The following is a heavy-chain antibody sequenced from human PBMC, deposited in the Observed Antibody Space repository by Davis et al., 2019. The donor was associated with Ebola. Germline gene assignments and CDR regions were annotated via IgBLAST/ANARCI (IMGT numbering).Heavy chain of an antibody. Sequence: MPSETLSLTCTVSGGSISSSSYYWSWIRQPPGKGLEWIGYIYYSGSTNYNPSLKSRVTISVDTSKNQFSLKLSSVTAADTAVYYCARGGRGAFDIWGQGTMVTVSS. CDR2: IYYSGST. CDR1: GGSISSSSYY. V-gene: IGHV4-61*01. CDR3: ARGGRGAFDI. J-gene: IGHJ3*02. D-gene: IGHD3/OR15-3a*01.